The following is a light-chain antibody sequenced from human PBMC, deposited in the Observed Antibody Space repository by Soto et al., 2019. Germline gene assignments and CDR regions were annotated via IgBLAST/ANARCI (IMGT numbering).Light chain of an antibody. V-gene: IGKV1-39*01. CDR3: QQSYSNPPT. CDR2: AAS. J-gene: IGKJ5*01. CDR1: QRISSY. Sequence: DIQMTQSPSSLSASVGDRVTITCRASQRISSYLNWYQQKPGKAPKLLIYAASSLQSGVPSRFSGSGSGTDFTLTISSLQPEDFATYYCQQSYSNPPTFGQGTRLEIK.